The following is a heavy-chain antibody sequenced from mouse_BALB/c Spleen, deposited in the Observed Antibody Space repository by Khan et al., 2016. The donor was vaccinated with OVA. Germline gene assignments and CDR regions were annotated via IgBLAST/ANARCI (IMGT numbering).Heavy chain of an antibody. CDR3: ARTGRIKY. D-gene: IGHD1-1*01. CDR2: ISYSGST. J-gene: IGHJ2*01. V-gene: IGHV3-2*02. Sequence: EVQLKESGPGLVKPSQSLSLTCTVTGYSITSGYGWNWIRQFPGNKLEWMGYISYSGSTTYNPSLKSRISITRDTSKNPFFLQLNSVTTEDTAAYYCARTGRIKYWGQGTTLTVSS. CDR1: GYSITSGYG.